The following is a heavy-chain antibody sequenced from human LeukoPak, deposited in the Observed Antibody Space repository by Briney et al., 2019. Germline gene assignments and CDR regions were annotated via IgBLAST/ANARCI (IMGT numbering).Heavy chain of an antibody. D-gene: IGHD2-2*01. CDR2: INTCGST. J-gene: IGHJ3*02. V-gene: IGHV4-4*07. CDR1: GGSISSDY. Sequence: MASETLSLTCTVFGGSISSDYWSWIRQPVGKGLEWIGRINTCGSTNYNPSLKSRVTMSVDTSKNQFSLKLGSVTAADTAVYYCARPLVVPAAMRGDAFDIWGQGTMVTVSS. CDR3: ARPLVVPAAMRGDAFDI.